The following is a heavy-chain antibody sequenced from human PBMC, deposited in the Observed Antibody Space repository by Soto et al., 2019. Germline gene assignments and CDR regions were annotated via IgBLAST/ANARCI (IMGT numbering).Heavy chain of an antibody. Sequence: QVQLVESGGGLVKPGGSLRLSCAASGFTFSDHYMNWIRQTPGKGLEWVSYIDSSGSVIYYADSVKGRFTISRDNAKNSRYLQMNSLRAEDTAVYYCARATYSSSWQYFDYWGQGTLVTVSS. CDR2: IDSSGSVI. J-gene: IGHJ4*02. CDR1: GFTFSDHY. CDR3: ARATYSSSWQYFDY. V-gene: IGHV3-11*01. D-gene: IGHD6-13*01.